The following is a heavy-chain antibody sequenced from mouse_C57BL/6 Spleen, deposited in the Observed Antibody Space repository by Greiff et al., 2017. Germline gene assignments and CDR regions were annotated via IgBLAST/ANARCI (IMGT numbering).Heavy chain of an antibody. CDR3: ARHEDGDWYGSSYAMDY. D-gene: IGHD1-1*01. J-gene: IGHJ4*01. CDR2: FYPGSGSI. Sequence: QVQLKESGAELVKPGASVKLSCKASGYTFTEYTIHWVKQRSGQGLEWIGWFYPGSGSIKYNEKFKDKATLTADKSSSTVYMELSRLTSEDSAVYFCARHEDGDWYGSSYAMDYWGQGTSVTVSS. V-gene: IGHV1-62-2*01. CDR1: GYTFTEYT.